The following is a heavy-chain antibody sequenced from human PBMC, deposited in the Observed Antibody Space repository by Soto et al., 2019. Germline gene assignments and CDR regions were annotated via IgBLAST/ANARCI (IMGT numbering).Heavy chain of an antibody. J-gene: IGHJ4*02. CDR3: AVTTGY. Sequence: ASVKVSCKTSGYTFTDYDINWVRQAPGQGLEWMGWVSPDHGNAGYAQQFQGRVTMTGDTSISTVFMELTNLRSEDTAVYYCAVTTGYWGQGTLVTVSS. V-gene: IGHV1-8*01. D-gene: IGHD4-17*01. CDR2: VSPDHGNA. CDR1: GYTFTDYD.